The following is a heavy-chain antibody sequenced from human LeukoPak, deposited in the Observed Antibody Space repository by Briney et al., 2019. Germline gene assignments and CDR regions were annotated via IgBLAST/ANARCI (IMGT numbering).Heavy chain of an antibody. J-gene: IGHJ3*02. CDR3: ARPEKSGYSPYVFDI. Sequence: GGSLRLSCAASGFTFSSYSMNWVRQAPGKGLEWVSYISPSSTIMYYADSVRGRFTISRDNAKNSLYLQMNSLRAEDTAGYYCARPEKSGYSPYVFDIWGRGTMVTVSS. CDR1: GFTFSSYS. D-gene: IGHD3-3*01. V-gene: IGHV3-48*01. CDR2: ISPSSTIM.